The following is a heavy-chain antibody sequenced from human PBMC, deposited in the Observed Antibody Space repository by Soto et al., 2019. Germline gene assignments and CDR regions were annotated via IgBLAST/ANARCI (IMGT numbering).Heavy chain of an antibody. CDR2: IHAGGST. D-gene: IGHD6-19*01. CDR1: GFSVSNNY. V-gene: IGHV3-53*02. J-gene: IGHJ5*02. CDR3: ESLAVAEGFDP. Sequence: EVQLVETGGGLIQPGGSLRLSCAASGFSVSNNYMSWVRQAPGKGLEWVSIIHAGGSTYYADSVKGRFTISRDNSKNTVYLQMNGLRDEDTTMYYCESLAVAEGFDPWGQGTLVTVSS.